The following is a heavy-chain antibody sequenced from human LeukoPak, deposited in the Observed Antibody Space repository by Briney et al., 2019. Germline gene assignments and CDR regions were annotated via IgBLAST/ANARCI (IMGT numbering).Heavy chain of an antibody. J-gene: IGHJ4*02. V-gene: IGHV3-23*01. CDR2: INPSGGST. Sequence: GRSLRLSCAASGFTFSNYAMNWVRQAPGRGLEWVSGINPSGGSTYYADSVKGRFTISRDNSKNTLYLQMNSLRAEGTALYFCAKAVSHSYFDFWGQGTLVTVSA. CDR1: GFTFSNYA. D-gene: IGHD6-19*01. CDR3: AKAVSHSYFDF.